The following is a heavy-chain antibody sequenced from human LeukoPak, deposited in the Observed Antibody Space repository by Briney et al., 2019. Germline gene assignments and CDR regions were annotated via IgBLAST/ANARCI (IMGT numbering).Heavy chain of an antibody. J-gene: IGHJ5*02. D-gene: IGHD3-3*01. CDR1: GYTFTSYY. CDR2: INPNSGGT. V-gene: IGHV1-2*02. Sequence: ASVKVSCKASGYTFTSYYMHWVRQAPGQGLEWMGWINPNSGGTNYAQKFQGRVTMTRDTSISTAYMELSRLRSDDTAVYYCARDRQFRDDFWSGYCTENWFDPWGQGTLVTVSS. CDR3: ARDRQFRDDFWSGYCTENWFDP.